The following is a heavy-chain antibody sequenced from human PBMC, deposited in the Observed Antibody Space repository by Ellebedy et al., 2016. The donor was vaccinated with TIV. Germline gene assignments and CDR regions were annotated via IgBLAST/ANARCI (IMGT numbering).Heavy chain of an antibody. Sequence: AASVKVSCKASGYTFTGYHMHWVRQAPGKGLEWMGGFDPEDGETIYAQKFQGRVTMTEDTSTDTAYMELSSLRSEDTAVYYCATGTEIVVVPAAMRRVGYYYYGMDVWGQGTTVTVSS. V-gene: IGHV1-24*01. D-gene: IGHD2-2*01. CDR2: FDPEDGET. CDR1: GYTFTGYH. J-gene: IGHJ6*02. CDR3: ATGTEIVVVPAAMRRVGYYYYGMDV.